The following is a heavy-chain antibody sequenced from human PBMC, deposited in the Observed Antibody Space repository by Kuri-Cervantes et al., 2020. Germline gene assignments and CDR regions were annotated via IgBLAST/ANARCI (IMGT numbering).Heavy chain of an antibody. D-gene: IGHD6-6*01. CDR3: AKSGADSSSSWGWFDP. CDR2: INWNGGST. J-gene: IGHJ5*02. V-gene: IGHV3-20*04. Sequence: GESLKISCAASGFTFDDYGMSWVRQAPGKGLEWVSGINWNGGSTGYADSVKGRFTISRDNAKNTLYLQMNSLRAEDTAVYYCAKSGADSSSSWGWFDPWGQGTLVTVSS. CDR1: GFTFDDYG.